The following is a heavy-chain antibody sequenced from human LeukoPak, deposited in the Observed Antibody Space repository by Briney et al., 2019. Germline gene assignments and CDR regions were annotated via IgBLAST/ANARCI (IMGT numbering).Heavy chain of an antibody. CDR3: ARDLMFNY. CDR2: INPNNGGT. CDR1: GYTXTGSY. V-gene: IGHV1-2*02. Sequence: ASVKVSCKASGYTXTGSYIYWVRQAPGQGLEWMGWINPNNGGTSYSQKFQGRVTMTRDTSISTAYMELNRLTSDDTAVYYCARDLMFNYWGQGTLVTVSS. J-gene: IGHJ4*02.